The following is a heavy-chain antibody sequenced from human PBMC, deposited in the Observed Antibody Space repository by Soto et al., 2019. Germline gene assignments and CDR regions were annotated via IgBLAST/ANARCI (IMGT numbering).Heavy chain of an antibody. Sequence: GSLRLSCAASGFIFSDYYMSWIRQAPGKGLEWISYISSSDNIIYYADSVKGRFTISRDNAKNSLYLQMNSLRAEDTAVYYCARDRGYYDSSGYFDYWGQGTLVTVSS. CDR1: GFIFSDYY. J-gene: IGHJ4*02. CDR3: ARDRGYYDSSGYFDY. CDR2: ISSSDNII. D-gene: IGHD3-22*01. V-gene: IGHV3-11*01.